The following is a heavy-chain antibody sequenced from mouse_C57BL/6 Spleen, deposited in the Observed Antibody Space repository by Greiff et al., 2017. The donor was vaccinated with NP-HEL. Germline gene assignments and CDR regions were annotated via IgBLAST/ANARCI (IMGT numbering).Heavy chain of an antibody. V-gene: IGHV1-82*01. Sequence: QVQLQQSGPELVKPGASVKISCKASGYAFSSSWMNWVKQRPGKGLEWIGRIYPGDGDTNYNGKFKGKATLTADKSSSTAYMQLSSLTSEDSAVYFFARLYYGSSYDYFDYWGKGTTLTVSS. CDR2: IYPGDGDT. CDR1: GYAFSSSW. CDR3: ARLYYGSSYDYFDY. J-gene: IGHJ2*01. D-gene: IGHD1-1*01.